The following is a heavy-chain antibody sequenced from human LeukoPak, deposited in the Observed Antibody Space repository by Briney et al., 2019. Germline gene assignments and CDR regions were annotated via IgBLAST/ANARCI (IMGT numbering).Heavy chain of an antibody. Sequence: GGSLRLSCAASGFTFSDYYMSWIRQASGKGLEWVSYISSSGSTIYYADSVKGRFTISRDNAKNSLYLQMNSLRAEDTAVYYCAREDYGGNQYYFDYWGQGTLVTVSS. V-gene: IGHV3-11*01. CDR3: AREDYGGNQYYFDY. CDR2: ISSSGSTI. J-gene: IGHJ4*02. D-gene: IGHD4-23*01. CDR1: GFTFSDYY.